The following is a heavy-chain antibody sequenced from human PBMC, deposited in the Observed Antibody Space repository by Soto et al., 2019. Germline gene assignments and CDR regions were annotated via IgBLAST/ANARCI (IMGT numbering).Heavy chain of an antibody. J-gene: IGHJ4*02. CDR3: ARAQYYYDSSGYYPFDY. CDR2: IIPIFGTA. D-gene: IGHD3-22*01. V-gene: IGHV1-69*01. CDR1: GGTFSSYA. Sequence: QVQLVQSGAEVKKPGSSVKVSCKASGGTFSSYAISWVRQAPGQGLEWMGGIIPIFGTANYAQKFQGRVTITADESTSTAYMERSSLRSEDTAVYYCARAQYYYDSSGYYPFDYWGQGTLVTVSS.